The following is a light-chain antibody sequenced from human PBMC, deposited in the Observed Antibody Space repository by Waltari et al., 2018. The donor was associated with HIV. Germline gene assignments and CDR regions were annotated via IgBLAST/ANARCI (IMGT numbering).Light chain of an antibody. V-gene: IGLV1-47*01. CDR2: RNN. Sequence: QSVLTQPPSVSGTPGQRVTISCSGSSSNIHWYQQLPGTAPKLLIYRNNQRPSGVPDRFSGSKSGTSAALAISGLRSEDEADYHCAAGGDSLSGPVVFGGGTKLTVL. CDR1: SSNI. J-gene: IGLJ2*01. CDR3: AAGGDSLSGPVV.